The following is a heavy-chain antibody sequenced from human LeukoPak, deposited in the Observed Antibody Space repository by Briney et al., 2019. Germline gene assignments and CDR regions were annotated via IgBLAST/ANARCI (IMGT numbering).Heavy chain of an antibody. V-gene: IGHV1-18*01. J-gene: IGHJ4*02. CDR1: GYTFTSYG. CDR3: ARYCSSTSCPYGIDY. Sequence: ASVKVSCKASGYTFTSYGISWVRQAPGQGLEWMGWISAYNGNTNYAQKLQGRVTMTTDTSMSTAYMELRSLRSDDTAVYYCARYCSSTSCPYGIDYWGQGTLVTVSS. D-gene: IGHD2-2*01. CDR2: ISAYNGNT.